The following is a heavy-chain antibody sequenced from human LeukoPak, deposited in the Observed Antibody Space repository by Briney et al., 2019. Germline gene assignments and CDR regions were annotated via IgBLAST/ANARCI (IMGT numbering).Heavy chain of an antibody. J-gene: IGHJ4*02. Sequence: GGSLRLSCAASGFSFSDYSMNWVRQAPGKGLEWVSDISGSGDFTYYADSVKGRFTISRDKSKNTLYLQMNSLRVEDTAVYYCAKDGARDGYNYPDHWGQGTLVTVSS. CDR1: GFSFSDYS. CDR2: ISGSGDFT. V-gene: IGHV3-23*01. D-gene: IGHD5-24*01. CDR3: AKDGARDGYNYPDH.